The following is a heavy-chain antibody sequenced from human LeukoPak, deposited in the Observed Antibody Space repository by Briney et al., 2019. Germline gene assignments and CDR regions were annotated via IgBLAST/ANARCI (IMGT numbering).Heavy chain of an antibody. V-gene: IGHV1-2*02. CDR1: GYTFTGYY. CDR3: ARDMGFGELSPIDY. Sequence: ASVKVSCKASGYTFTGYYMHWVRQAPGQGLEWMGWINPNSGGTNYAQKFQGRVTMTRDTSISTAYMELSRLRSDDTAVYYCARDMGFGELSPIDYRGQGTLVTVSS. J-gene: IGHJ4*02. CDR2: INPNSGGT. D-gene: IGHD3-10*01.